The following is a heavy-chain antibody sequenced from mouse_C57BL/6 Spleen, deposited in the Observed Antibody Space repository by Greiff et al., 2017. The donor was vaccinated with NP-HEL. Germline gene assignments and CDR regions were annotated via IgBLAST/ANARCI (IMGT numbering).Heavy chain of an antibody. Sequence: EVKLMESGGGLVKPGGSLKLSCAASGFTFSDYGMHWVRQAPEKGLEWVAYISSGSSTIYYADTVKGRFTISRDNAKNTLFLQMTSLRSEDTAMYYCASHYDAHAMDYWGQGTSVTVSS. CDR1: GFTFSDYG. V-gene: IGHV5-17*01. J-gene: IGHJ4*01. D-gene: IGHD2-3*01. CDR3: ASHYDAHAMDY. CDR2: ISSGSSTI.